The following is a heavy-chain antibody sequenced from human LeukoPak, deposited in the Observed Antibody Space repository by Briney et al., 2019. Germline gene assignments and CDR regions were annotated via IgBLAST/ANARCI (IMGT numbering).Heavy chain of an antibody. J-gene: IGHJ5*02. V-gene: IGHV4-59*01. D-gene: IGHD6-19*01. CDR3: ARGQPQRYNSDWYVNWFDP. CDR1: GASISSSY. Sequence: PSETLSLTCTVSGASISSSYWSWIQQPPGRGLEWIGYIYYSGTTKYNPSLRSRVTISIDTSKNQFSLKVNSVTAADTAVYYCARGQPQRYNSDWYVNWFDPWGQGTLVSVSS. CDR2: IYYSGTT.